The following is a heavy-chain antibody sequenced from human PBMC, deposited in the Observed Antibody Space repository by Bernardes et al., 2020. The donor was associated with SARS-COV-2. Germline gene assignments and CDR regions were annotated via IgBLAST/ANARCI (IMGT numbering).Heavy chain of an antibody. CDR1: GITFSSNA. CDR3: AKFLKATVYYGMDV. CDR2: ISGSGGST. D-gene: IGHD4-17*01. V-gene: IGHV3-23*01. Sequence: GGSLRLSCAASGITFSSNAMSWVRQAPGKGLEWVSAISGSGGSTYYADSVKGRFTISRDNSKNTLYLQMNSLRAEDTAVYYCAKFLKATVYYGMDVWGQGTTVTVSS. J-gene: IGHJ6*02.